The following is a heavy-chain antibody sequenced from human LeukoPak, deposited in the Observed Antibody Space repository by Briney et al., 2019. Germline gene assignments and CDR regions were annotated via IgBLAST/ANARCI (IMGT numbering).Heavy chain of an antibody. CDR2: ISYDGSNK. J-gene: IGHJ6*02. Sequence: GGSLRLSCAASGFTFSSYAMHWVRQAPGKGLEWVAVISYDGSNKYYADSVKGRFTISRDNAKNSLYLQMNSLRAEDTAVYYCARKSCSSTSCYLGVWGQGTTVTVSS. CDR1: GFTFSSYA. V-gene: IGHV3-30*04. CDR3: ARKSCSSTSCYLGV. D-gene: IGHD2-2*01.